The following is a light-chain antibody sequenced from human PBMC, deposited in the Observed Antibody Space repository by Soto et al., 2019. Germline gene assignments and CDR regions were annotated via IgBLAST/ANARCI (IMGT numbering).Light chain of an antibody. V-gene: IGKV3-20*01. CDR2: GAS. CDR1: QSVSSNY. J-gene: IGKJ5*01. Sequence: EIVLTQSPGTLSLSPGERATLSCRASQSVSSNYLAWYQQKPGQAPRLLIYGASSRATGIPDRFSGSGSGTDFTLTISRLEPEDFALYYCQQYGTSTITFGQGTRLEIK. CDR3: QQYGTSTIT.